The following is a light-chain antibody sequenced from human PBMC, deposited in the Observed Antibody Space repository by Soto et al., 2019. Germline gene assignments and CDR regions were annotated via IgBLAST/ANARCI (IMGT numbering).Light chain of an antibody. CDR2: EVS. CDR1: SSDVGGFNY. V-gene: IGLV2-14*01. Sequence: QSALTQPASVSASPGQSITISCTGTSSDVGGFNYVSWYQQHPGKVRKLILFEVSDRPSGVSTRFSGSKSGNTASLTISGLQAEDEADYYCGSYTSSNTPFVFGTGTKVTVL. CDR3: GSYTSSNTPFV. J-gene: IGLJ1*01.